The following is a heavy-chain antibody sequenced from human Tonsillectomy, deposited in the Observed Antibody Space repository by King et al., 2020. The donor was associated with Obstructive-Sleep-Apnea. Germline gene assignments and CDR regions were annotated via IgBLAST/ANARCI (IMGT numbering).Heavy chain of an antibody. CDR1: GGSFSGYY. D-gene: IGHD4-23*01. Sequence: VQLQQWGAGLLKSSETLSLTCAVYGGSFSGYYWNWIRQPPGKGLEWVGEINHRGSTNYNPSLKSRATVLVDTSKNQFSLKLSSATAAETAVYYCARGPVAIFHYWGQGTLVTVSS. V-gene: IGHV4-34*01. J-gene: IGHJ4*02. CDR3: ARGPVAIFHY. CDR2: INHRGST.